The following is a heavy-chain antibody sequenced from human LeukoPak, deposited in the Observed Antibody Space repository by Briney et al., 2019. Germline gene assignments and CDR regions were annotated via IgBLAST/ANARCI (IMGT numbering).Heavy chain of an antibody. CDR2: IWYDGSNK. D-gene: IGHD3-22*01. V-gene: IGHV3-33*01. Sequence: GRSLRLSCAASGFTFSSYGMHWVRQAPGKGLEWVAVIWYDGSNKYYADSVKGRFTISRDNSKNTLYLQMNSLRAEDTAVYYCASPFPSYYYDGSGYDAFDIWGQGTMVTVSS. CDR1: GFTFSSYG. J-gene: IGHJ3*02. CDR3: ASPFPSYYYDGSGYDAFDI.